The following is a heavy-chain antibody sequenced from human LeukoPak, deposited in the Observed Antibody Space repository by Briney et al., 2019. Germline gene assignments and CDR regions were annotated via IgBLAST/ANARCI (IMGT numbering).Heavy chain of an antibody. Sequence: SETLSLTCAVYGGSFSGYYWSWIRQPPGKGLEWIGEINHSGSTNYNPSLKSRVTISVDTSKNQFSLKLSSVTAADTAVYYCARGVGYSSSWYDDYWGQGTLATVSS. D-gene: IGHD6-13*01. V-gene: IGHV4-34*01. CDR1: GGSFSGYY. CDR3: ARGVGYSSSWYDDY. CDR2: INHSGST. J-gene: IGHJ4*02.